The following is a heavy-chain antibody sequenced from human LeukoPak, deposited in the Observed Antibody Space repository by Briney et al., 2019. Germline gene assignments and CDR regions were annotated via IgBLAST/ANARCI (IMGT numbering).Heavy chain of an antibody. J-gene: IGHJ4*02. CDR2: FDPEDGET. V-gene: IGHV1-24*01. Sequence: ASVKVSCKVSGYTLTELSMHWVRQAPGKGLEWMGGFDPEDGETIYAQKFQGRVTITRDTSASTAYMELSSLRSEDTAVYYCAKEMYRSSWYSLFEYWGQGTLVTVSS. CDR1: GYTLTELS. D-gene: IGHD6-13*01. CDR3: AKEMYRSSWYSLFEY.